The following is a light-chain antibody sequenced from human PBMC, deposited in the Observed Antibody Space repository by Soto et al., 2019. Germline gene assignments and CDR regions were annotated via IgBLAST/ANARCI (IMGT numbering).Light chain of an antibody. CDR2: GAS. J-gene: IGKJ5*01. CDR1: QSVSSS. Sequence: EIVMTQSPATLSVSPGERATLSCRASQSVSSSLAWYQQKLGQAPRLLIYGASTRATGIPVRFSGSGSGTEFTLTISSLQSEDFAVYYCQQYNNWPSITFGQGTRLEIK. CDR3: QQYNNWPSIT. V-gene: IGKV3-15*01.